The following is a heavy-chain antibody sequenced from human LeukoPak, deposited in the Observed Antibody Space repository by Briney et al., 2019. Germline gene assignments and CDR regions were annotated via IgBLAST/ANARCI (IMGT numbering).Heavy chain of an antibody. J-gene: IGHJ3*02. Sequence: GESLKISCKGSGYSFTSYWIGWVRQMPGKGLEWMGIIYPGDSDTRYSPSFQGQVTISADKSISTAYLQWSSLKASDTAMYYCARPPAKIFGAARGAFDIWGQGTMVTVSS. CDR3: ARPPAKIFGAARGAFDI. D-gene: IGHD6-6*01. CDR1: GYSFTSYW. V-gene: IGHV5-51*01. CDR2: IYPGDSDT.